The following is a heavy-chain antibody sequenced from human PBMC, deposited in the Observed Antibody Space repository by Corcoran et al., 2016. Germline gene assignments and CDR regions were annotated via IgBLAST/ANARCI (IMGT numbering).Heavy chain of an antibody. V-gene: IGHV1-69*01. Sequence: QVQLVQSGAEVKKPGSSVKVSCKASGGTFSSYAISWVRQAPGQGLEWMGGIIPMFGTTNYAQNFQGRVTITADESTSTAYMELSSLRSDDTAAYYCASRRYSSGWLFRGGPFDPWGQGTLVTVSS. CDR1: GGTFSSYA. J-gene: IGHJ5*02. CDR2: IIPMFGTT. CDR3: ASRRYSSGWLFRGGPFDP. D-gene: IGHD6-19*01.